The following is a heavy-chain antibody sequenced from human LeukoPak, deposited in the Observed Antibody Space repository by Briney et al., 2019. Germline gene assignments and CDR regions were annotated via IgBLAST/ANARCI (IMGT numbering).Heavy chain of an antibody. CDR2: ISYDGSNK. CDR3: ATLAAGAYY. J-gene: IGHJ4*02. V-gene: IGHV3-30-3*01. D-gene: IGHD6-13*01. Sequence: GGSLRLSCAASGFTFSSYAMHWVRQAPGKGLEWVAVISYDGSNKYYADSVRGRFTISRDNAKNSLFLQMNSLRAEDTAVYYCATLAAGAYYWGQGTLVTVSS. CDR1: GFTFSSYA.